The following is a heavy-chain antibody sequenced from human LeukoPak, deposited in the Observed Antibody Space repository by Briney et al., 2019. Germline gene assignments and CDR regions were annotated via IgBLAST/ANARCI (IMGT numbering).Heavy chain of an antibody. D-gene: IGHD1-26*01. J-gene: IGHJ4*02. CDR1: GFTFSSYA. Sequence: GGSLRLSCVASGFTFSSYAMTWVRQAPGKGLEWVSAISGSGGSKYYADSVKGRFTISRDNSRTTLYLQMNSLRVEDTAVYYCAKGGGVTNRFFDYWGQGSLVTVSS. CDR2: ISGSGGSK. V-gene: IGHV3-23*01. CDR3: AKGGGVTNRFFDY.